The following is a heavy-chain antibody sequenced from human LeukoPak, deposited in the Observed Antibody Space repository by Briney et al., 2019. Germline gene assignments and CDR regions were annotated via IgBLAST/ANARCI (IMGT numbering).Heavy chain of an antibody. D-gene: IGHD2-2*03. CDR3: AKGSHGWTFDV. V-gene: IGHV3-11*01. J-gene: IGHJ4*02. Sequence: GGSLRLSCAASGLSFSDNYMGWLRQPPGKGLEWLSYINSDGSMTKYTASVQGRFTISRDNAKRSVFLQMNNLRANDTARYYCAKGSHGWTFDVWGQRSQVTVSS. CDR2: INSDGSMT. CDR1: GLSFSDNY.